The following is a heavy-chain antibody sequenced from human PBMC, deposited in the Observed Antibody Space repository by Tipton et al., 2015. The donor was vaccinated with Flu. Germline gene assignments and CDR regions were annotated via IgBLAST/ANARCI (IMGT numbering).Heavy chain of an antibody. J-gene: IGHJ5*02. CDR2: ISAYSDNT. CDR1: GYTFKSYG. Sequence: QLVQSGAEVKKPGASVKVSCRASGYTFKSYGVSWVRQAPGQGLEWMGWISAYSDNTNYAQKFQGRVAMTTDTSTSTAYMELRSLRSDDTAVYYCARERRPAVMSPFDPWGQGTLVTVSS. D-gene: IGHD6-19*01. V-gene: IGHV1-18*01. CDR3: ARERRPAVMSPFDP.